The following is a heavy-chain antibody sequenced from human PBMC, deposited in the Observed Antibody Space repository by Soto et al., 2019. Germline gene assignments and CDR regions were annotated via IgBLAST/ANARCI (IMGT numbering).Heavy chain of an antibody. J-gene: IGHJ4*02. D-gene: IGHD5-12*01. CDR1: GFTFSSYW. CDR2: INNDGSST. Sequence: EVQLVESGGGLVQPGGSLRLSCAASGFTFSSYWIHWVRQAPGKGPVWVSRINNDGSSTMYADSVKGRFTISRDNAKNTLYLQMNSPRAEDTAVYYCARDRGYGTPFDYWGQGTLVTVSS. CDR3: ARDRGYGTPFDY. V-gene: IGHV3-74*03.